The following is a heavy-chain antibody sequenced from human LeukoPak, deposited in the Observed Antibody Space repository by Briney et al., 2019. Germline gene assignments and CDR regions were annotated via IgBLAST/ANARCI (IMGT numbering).Heavy chain of an antibody. J-gene: IGHJ4*02. V-gene: IGHV3-74*01. CDR1: GFTFSSYW. Sequence: QPGGSLRLSCAASGFTFSSYWMNWVRHAPGKGLVWVSRIASDGSSTTYADSVEGRFSISRDNAKNTLYLQMNSLRVEDTAVYYCARGRPHGNDYWGQGTLVTVSS. D-gene: IGHD4-23*01. CDR3: ARGRPHGNDY. CDR2: IASDGSST.